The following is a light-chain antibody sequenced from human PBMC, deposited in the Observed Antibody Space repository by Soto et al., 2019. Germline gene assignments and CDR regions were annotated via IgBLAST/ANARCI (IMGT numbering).Light chain of an antibody. CDR3: QQYGSSSWT. Sequence: DIVLTQSPGTLSLSPGERATLSCRASQSVSSSYLAWYQQKPGQAPRLLIYGASSRATGIPDRFSGSGSGTDFTLTIGRLEPEDFAVYYCQQYGSSSWTFGQGTKVDI. V-gene: IGKV3-20*01. J-gene: IGKJ1*01. CDR1: QSVSSSY. CDR2: GAS.